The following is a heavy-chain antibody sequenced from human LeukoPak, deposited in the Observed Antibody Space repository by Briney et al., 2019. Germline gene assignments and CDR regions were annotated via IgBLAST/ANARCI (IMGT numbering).Heavy chain of an antibody. D-gene: IGHD6-19*01. CDR2: ISGSGGST. Sequence: EGSLRLSCAASGFTFSSYAMSWVRQAPGKGLEWVSAISGSGGSTYYADSVKGRFTISRDNSKNTLYLQMNSLRTEDTAVYYCAKEGLERESFDYWGQGTLVTVSS. CDR3: AKEGLERESFDY. V-gene: IGHV3-23*01. CDR1: GFTFSSYA. J-gene: IGHJ4*02.